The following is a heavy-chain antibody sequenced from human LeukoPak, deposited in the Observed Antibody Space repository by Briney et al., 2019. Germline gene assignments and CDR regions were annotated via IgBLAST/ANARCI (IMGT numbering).Heavy chain of an antibody. CDR2: IYYSGST. Sequence: SEILSLTCTVSGGSISSGDYYWSWIRQPPGKGLESIGYIYYSGSTYYNPSLKSRVTISVDTSKNQFSLKLSSVTAADTAVYYCARELPTFEYFDYWGQGTLVTVSS. J-gene: IGHJ4*02. D-gene: IGHD6-6*01. V-gene: IGHV4-30-4*08. CDR1: GGSISSGDYY. CDR3: ARELPTFEYFDY.